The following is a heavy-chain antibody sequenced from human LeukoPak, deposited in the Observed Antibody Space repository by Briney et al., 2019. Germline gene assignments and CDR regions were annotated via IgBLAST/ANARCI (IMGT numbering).Heavy chain of an antibody. CDR1: GYTFTGYN. V-gene: IGHV1-2*02. Sequence: ASVKVSCKASGYTFTGYNMQWLRQAPGQGLEWMGWINPNSGGANYAQKFQGRVTMTRDTSISTAYMELSRLRSDDTADYYCARDGHFDCWGQGTLVTVSS. CDR2: INPNSGGA. CDR3: ARDGHFDC. J-gene: IGHJ4*02.